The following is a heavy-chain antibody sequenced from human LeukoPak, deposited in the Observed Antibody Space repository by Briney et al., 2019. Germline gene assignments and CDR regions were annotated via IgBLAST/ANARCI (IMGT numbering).Heavy chain of an antibody. CDR2: ISAYNGDT. CDR1: GYTFTSYG. J-gene: IGHJ4*02. Sequence: ASVKVSCKASGYTFTSYGVSWVRQAPGQGLEWMGRISAYNGDTNYAQKLQGRVTLTTDTSTSTAYMELRSLRSDDTAVYYCARNGRFGELFDYWGQGTLVTVSS. V-gene: IGHV1-18*01. CDR3: ARNGRFGELFDY. D-gene: IGHD3-10*01.